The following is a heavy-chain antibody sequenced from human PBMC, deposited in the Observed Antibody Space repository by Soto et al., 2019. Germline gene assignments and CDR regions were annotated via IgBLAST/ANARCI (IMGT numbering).Heavy chain of an antibody. J-gene: IGHJ1*01. CDR2: INWNSGSI. CDR1: GFTFDDYA. Sequence: EVQLVESGGGLVQPGRSLRLSCAASGFTFDDYAMHWVRQVPGKGLEWVSGINWNSGSIGYADSGKGRFAISRDNAKNSLHLQMNSLSAEDTAFYYCVKDESINWYSGHFRHWGQGTLVTVSS. D-gene: IGHD6-13*01. CDR3: VKDESINWYSGHFRH. V-gene: IGHV3-9*01.